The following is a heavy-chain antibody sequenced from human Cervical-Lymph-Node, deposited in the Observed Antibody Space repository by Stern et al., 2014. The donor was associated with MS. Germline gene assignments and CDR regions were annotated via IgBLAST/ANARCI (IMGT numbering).Heavy chain of an antibody. Sequence: EMQLVESGAEVKKPGESLKISCKGSGYSFTSYWIGWVRQMPGKGLEWMGIIYPGDSDTRYSPSFQGQVTISADKSISTAYLQWSSLKASDTAMYYCASGYCSGGSCSGYFQHWGQGTLVTVSS. CDR1: GYSFTSYW. CDR2: IYPGDSDT. V-gene: IGHV5-51*01. J-gene: IGHJ1*01. D-gene: IGHD2-15*01. CDR3: ASGYCSGGSCSGYFQH.